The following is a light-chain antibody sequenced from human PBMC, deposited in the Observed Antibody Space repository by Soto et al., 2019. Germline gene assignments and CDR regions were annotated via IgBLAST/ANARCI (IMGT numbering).Light chain of an antibody. Sequence: EIVLTQSPGTLSVSPGERVTLSCRASQSVGSSYLAWYQQRPGQAPRLLIFGASYRATGIPHRFSGSGSGTDFTLTISRLEPEDFAVYYCQQYSSSPPEFTFGPGTKVDSK. V-gene: IGKV3-20*01. CDR3: QQYSSSPPEFT. CDR2: GAS. J-gene: IGKJ3*01. CDR1: QSVGSSY.